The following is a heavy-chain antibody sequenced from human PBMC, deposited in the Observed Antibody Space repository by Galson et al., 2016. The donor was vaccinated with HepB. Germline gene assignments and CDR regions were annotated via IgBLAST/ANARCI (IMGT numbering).Heavy chain of an antibody. J-gene: IGHJ5*02. D-gene: IGHD3-22*01. Sequence: TLSLTCTVSGTSISSGGYYWSWIRQHPGKGLEWIGYIYYSGSTYYNPSLRSRVSISVDTSKNQFSLKLSSVTAADTAVYYCASQVDFYDNSGYYYGWFDPWGQGTLVTVSS. V-gene: IGHV4-31*03. CDR3: ASQVDFYDNSGYYYGWFDP. CDR2: IYYSGST. CDR1: GTSISSGGYY.